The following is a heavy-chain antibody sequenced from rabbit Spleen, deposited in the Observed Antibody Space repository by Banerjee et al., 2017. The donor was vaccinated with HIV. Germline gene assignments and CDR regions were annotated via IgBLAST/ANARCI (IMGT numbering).Heavy chain of an antibody. CDR3: ARGGSL. V-gene: IGHV1S40*01. J-gene: IGHJ4*01. Sequence: QSLEESGGDLVKPGASLTLTCTASGFSFSSSYWISWVRQAPGKGLEWIAYTYTGSGGTTGYASWAKGRFTISKTSSTTVTVQATSLTAADTATYFCARGGSLWGQGTLVTVS. D-gene: IGHD3-1*01. CDR1: GFSFSSSYW. CDR2: TYTGSGGTT.